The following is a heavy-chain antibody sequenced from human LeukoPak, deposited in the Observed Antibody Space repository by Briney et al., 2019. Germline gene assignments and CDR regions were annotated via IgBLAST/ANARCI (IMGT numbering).Heavy chain of an antibody. Sequence: SETLSLTCAVSGGSVSSSDCWTWVRQPPGKGLDWIGEIYANGATNYNPSLKSRVTISIDKSRNQFSLKMTSVTDADTAVYYCARNRGKSDFKNWGQGTLVTVSS. V-gene: IGHV4-4*02. CDR3: ARNRGKSDFKN. J-gene: IGHJ4*02. D-gene: IGHD4-23*01. CDR2: IYANGAT. CDR1: GGSVSSSDC.